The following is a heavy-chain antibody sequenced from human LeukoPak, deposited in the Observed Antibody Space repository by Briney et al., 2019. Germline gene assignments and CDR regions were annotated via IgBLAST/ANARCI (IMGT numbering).Heavy chain of an antibody. V-gene: IGHV3-9*03. Sequence: GGSLRLSCAASGFTFDDYGMSWARQAPGKGLEWVSGISWNSGSIGYADSVKGRFTISRDNAKNSLYLQMNSLRAEDMALYYCAKSHSSGYYTFDYWGQGTLVTVSS. CDR2: ISWNSGSI. CDR3: AKSHSSGYYTFDY. CDR1: GFTFDDYG. J-gene: IGHJ4*02. D-gene: IGHD3-22*01.